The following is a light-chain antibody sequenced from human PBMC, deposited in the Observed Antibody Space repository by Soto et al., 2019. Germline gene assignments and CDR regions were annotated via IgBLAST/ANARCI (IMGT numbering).Light chain of an antibody. CDR1: SSNIGAGYD. Sequence: QSVLTQPPSVSGSPGQRVTISCTGSSSNIGAGYDVHWYQQLPGTAPKLIIYGNSNRPSGVPDRFSGSKSGTSASLAITGLQAEDAADYYCQSYDSSLSVVFGTGTKLTVL. CDR2: GNS. V-gene: IGLV1-40*01. J-gene: IGLJ1*01. CDR3: QSYDSSLSVV.